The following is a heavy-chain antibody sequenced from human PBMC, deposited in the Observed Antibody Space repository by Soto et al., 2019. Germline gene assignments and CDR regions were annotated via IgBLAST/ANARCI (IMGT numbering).Heavy chain of an antibody. CDR1: GGSISSGDYY. D-gene: IGHD3-10*02. V-gene: IGHV4-30-4*01. Sequence: SETLSLTCTVSGGSISSGDYYWSWIRQPPGKGLEWIGYIYYSGSTYYNPSLKSRVTISVDTSKNQFSLKLSSVTAADTAVYYCGRDVFGEVVNWGQGALVTVSS. J-gene: IGHJ4*02. CDR3: GRDVFGEVVN. CDR2: IYYSGST.